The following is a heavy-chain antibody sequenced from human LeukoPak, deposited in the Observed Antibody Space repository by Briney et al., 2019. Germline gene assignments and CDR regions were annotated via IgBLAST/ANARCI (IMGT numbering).Heavy chain of an antibody. Sequence: GGSLRLSCAASGFTFDDYAMHWVRQAPGKGLEWVSGISWNSGSIGYADSVKGRFTISRDNAKNSLYLQMNSLRAEDTAVYYCAKGSIVVLIAIHFDYWGQGTLVTVSS. D-gene: IGHD2-21*01. CDR3: AKGSIVVLIAIHFDY. CDR1: GFTFDDYA. V-gene: IGHV3-9*01. CDR2: ISWNSGSI. J-gene: IGHJ4*02.